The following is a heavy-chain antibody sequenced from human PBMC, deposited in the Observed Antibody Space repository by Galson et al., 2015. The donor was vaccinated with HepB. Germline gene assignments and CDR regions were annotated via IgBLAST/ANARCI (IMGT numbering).Heavy chain of an antibody. CDR2: IGTAGDP. CDR1: GFTFSSYD. Sequence: SLRLSCAASGFTFSSYDMHWVRQATGKGLEWVSAIGTAGDPYYPGSVKGRFTISRENAKNSLYLQMNSLRAGDTAVYYCARGIDRSSGHLDFWYFDLWGRGTLVTVSS. CDR3: ARGIDRSSGHLDFWYFDL. V-gene: IGHV3-13*05. J-gene: IGHJ2*01. D-gene: IGHD3-22*01.